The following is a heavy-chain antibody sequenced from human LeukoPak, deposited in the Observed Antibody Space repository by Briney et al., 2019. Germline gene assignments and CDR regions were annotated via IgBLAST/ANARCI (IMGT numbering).Heavy chain of an antibody. CDR2: INHSGST. CDR3: ARDISGYGTPYYFDY. D-gene: IGHD5-12*01. V-gene: IGHV4-34*01. Sequence: KASETLSLTCAVYGGSFSGYYWSWIRQPPGKGLEWIGEINHSGSTNYNPSLKSRVTISVDTSKNQFSLKLSPVTAADTAVYYCARDISGYGTPYYFDYWGQGTLVTVSS. J-gene: IGHJ4*02. CDR1: GGSFSGYY.